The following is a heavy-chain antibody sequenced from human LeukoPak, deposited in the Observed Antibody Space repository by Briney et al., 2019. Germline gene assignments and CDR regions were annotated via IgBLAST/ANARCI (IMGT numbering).Heavy chain of an antibody. J-gene: IGHJ4*02. CDR2: ISGSGGST. V-gene: IGHV3-23*01. CDR3: AKNPGCGWYYFDF. D-gene: IGHD6-19*01. CDR1: GFTFSSYA. Sequence: GGSLRLSCAASGFTFSSYAMSWVRQAPGKGLEWVSAISGSGGSTYYADSVKGRFTISRDNSKNTLYLQMNSLRAEDTAIYSCAKNPGCGWYYFDFWGQGTLVTVSS.